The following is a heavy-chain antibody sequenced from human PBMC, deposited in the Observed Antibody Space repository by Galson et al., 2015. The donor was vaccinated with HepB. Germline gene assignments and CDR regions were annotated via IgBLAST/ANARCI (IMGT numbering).Heavy chain of an antibody. CDR2: LSGSGDTT. CDR1: GFTFNSYA. D-gene: IGHD3-10*01. V-gene: IGHV3-23*01. CDR3: AKQLVRGLDY. J-gene: IGHJ4*02. Sequence: SLRLSCAASGFTFNSYAMSWVRQAPGKGLEWVSSLSGSGDTTYYADSVKGRFTISRDNSKNTLYLQMNTLRAEDTAVYYCAKQLVRGLDYRGQGTLVTVSS.